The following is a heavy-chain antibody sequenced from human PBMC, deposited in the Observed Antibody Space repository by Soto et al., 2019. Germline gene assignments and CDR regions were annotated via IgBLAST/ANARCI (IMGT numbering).Heavy chain of an antibody. V-gene: IGHV3-33*01. CDR3: ARDASGIAGQGGAFDI. D-gene: IGHD2-21*01. Sequence: QVQLVESGGGVVQPGRSLRLSCATSGFTYGHFGMHWARQAPGKGLEWVAVIWHDGSKKFYADSVKGRFTISRDDSKNTLDLQMNSLRVEDTAVYYCARDASGIAGQGGAFDIWGQGTMVTVSS. CDR2: IWHDGSKK. CDR1: GFTYGHFG. J-gene: IGHJ3*02.